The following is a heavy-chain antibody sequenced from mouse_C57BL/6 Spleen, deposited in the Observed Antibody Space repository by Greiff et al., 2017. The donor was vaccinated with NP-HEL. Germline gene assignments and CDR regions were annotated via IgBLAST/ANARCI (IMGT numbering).Heavy chain of an antibody. Sequence: EVQLQQSGPELVKPGASVKISCKASGYSFTGYYMNWVKQSPEKSLEWIGEINPSTGGTTYNQKFKAKATLTVDKSSSTAYMQLKSLTSEDSAVYYCARFELTGFFDYWGQGTTLTVSS. D-gene: IGHD4-1*01. CDR1: GYSFTGYY. V-gene: IGHV1-42*01. CDR3: ARFELTGFFDY. CDR2: INPSTGGT. J-gene: IGHJ2*01.